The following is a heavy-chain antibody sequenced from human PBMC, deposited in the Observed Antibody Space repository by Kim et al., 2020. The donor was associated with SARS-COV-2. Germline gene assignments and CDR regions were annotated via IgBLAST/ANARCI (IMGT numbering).Heavy chain of an antibody. D-gene: IGHD2-15*01. Sequence: SETLSLTCTVSGGSISSSSYYWGWIRQPPGKGLEWIGSIYYSGSTYYNPSLKSRVTISVDTSKNQFSLKLSSVTAADTAVYYCARRGPHSTPYCSGGSCYSGGAFDIWGQGTIVTVSS. CDR3: ARRGPHSTPYCSGGSCYSGGAFDI. J-gene: IGHJ3*02. V-gene: IGHV4-39*01. CDR2: IYYSGST. CDR1: GGSISSSSYY.